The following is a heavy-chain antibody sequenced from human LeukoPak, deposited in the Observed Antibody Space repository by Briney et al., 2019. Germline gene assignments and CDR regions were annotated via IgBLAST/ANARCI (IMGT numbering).Heavy chain of an antibody. J-gene: IGHJ4*02. CDR2: IWYDGSNK. CDR3: ASSGYDWRY. V-gene: IGHV3-33*01. Sequence: PGGSLRLSCAASGFTFSSYGVHWVRQAPSKGLEWVAVIWYDGSNKYYADSVKGRFTISRDNSKNTLYLQMNSLRAEDTAVYYCASSGYDWRYWGQGTLVTVSS. CDR1: GFTFSSYG. D-gene: IGHD5-12*01.